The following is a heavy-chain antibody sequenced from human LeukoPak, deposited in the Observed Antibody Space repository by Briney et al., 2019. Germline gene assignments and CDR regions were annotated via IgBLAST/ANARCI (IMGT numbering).Heavy chain of an antibody. V-gene: IGHV4-34*01. D-gene: IGHD2-15*01. Sequence: SETLSLTCAVYGGSFSGYYWSWIRQPPGKGLEWIGEINHSGSTNYNPSLKSRVTISVDTSKNQFSLKLSSVTAADTAVYYCARQEWGQLLVFDYWGQGTLVTVSS. J-gene: IGHJ4*02. CDR1: GGSFSGYY. CDR2: INHSGST. CDR3: ARQEWGQLLVFDY.